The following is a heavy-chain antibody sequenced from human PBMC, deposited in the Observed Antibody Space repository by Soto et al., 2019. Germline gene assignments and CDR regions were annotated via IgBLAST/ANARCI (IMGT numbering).Heavy chain of an antibody. CDR1: GFTFSSNA. J-gene: IGHJ4*02. Sequence: PGGSLRLSCAASGFTFSSNAMTWVRQAPGKGLEWVSGITHNGEATYYGDSVKGRFKISRKDSKNTVYLQMNSLCAEDTAVYYCAKDLHYWSGCDYWGQGTLVTVSS. CDR2: ITHNGEAT. D-gene: IGHD3-3*02. CDR3: AKDLHYWSGCDY. V-gene: IGHV3-23*01.